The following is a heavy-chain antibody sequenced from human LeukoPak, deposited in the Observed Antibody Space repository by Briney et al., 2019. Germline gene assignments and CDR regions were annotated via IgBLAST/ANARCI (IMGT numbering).Heavy chain of an antibody. CDR1: GYTFTGYY. CDR3: ARGGVDNWGGAFDI. D-gene: IGHD7-27*01. V-gene: IGHV1-2*02. CDR2: INPNSGGT. J-gene: IGHJ3*02. Sequence: ASVKVSCKASGYTFTGYYMHWVRQAPGQGLEWMGWINPNSGGTNYAQRFQGRVTMTRDTSISTAYMELSRLRSDDTAVYYCARGGVDNWGGAFDIWGQGTMVTVSS.